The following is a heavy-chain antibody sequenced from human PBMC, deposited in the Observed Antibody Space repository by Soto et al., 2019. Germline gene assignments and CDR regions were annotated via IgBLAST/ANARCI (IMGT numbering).Heavy chain of an antibody. J-gene: IGHJ5*02. CDR3: ARKRMTTRPKWFDP. CDR1: GGSFSGYY. V-gene: IGHV4-34*01. D-gene: IGHD4-4*01. Sequence: TLSLTCAVYGGSFSGYYWSWIRQPPGKGLEWIGEINHSGSTNYNPSLKSRVTISVDTSKNQFSLKLSSVTAADTAVYYCARKRMTTRPKWFDPWGQGTLVTVSS. CDR2: INHSGST.